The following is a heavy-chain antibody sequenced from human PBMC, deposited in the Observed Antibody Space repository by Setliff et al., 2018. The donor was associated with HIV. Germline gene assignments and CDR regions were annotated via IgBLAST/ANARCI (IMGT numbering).Heavy chain of an antibody. CDR1: GATIHYHY. CDR3: TRGPGGTVPKPLEAFDV. J-gene: IGHJ3*01. D-gene: IGHD1-7*01. V-gene: IGHV4-59*11. CDR2: VDYSGDT. Sequence: PSETLSLTCSISGATIHYHYWSWLRQPPGKGLEWIGYVDYSGDTEYNPSLQSRATISRDPSKSQVSLTLNSATAADTAVYYCTRGPGGTVPKPLEAFDVWGRGAVVTVSS.